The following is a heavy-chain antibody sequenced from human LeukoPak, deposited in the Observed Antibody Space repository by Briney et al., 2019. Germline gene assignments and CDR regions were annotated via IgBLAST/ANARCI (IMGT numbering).Heavy chain of an antibody. Sequence: ASVKVSCKASGYTFSDYYMHWVRQAPGQGLEWMGWINPNSGGTNYAQKFQGRVTMTRDTSISTAYMELSRLRSDDTAVYYCARANSVVAFDIWGQGTVVTVSS. D-gene: IGHD4-23*01. J-gene: IGHJ3*02. V-gene: IGHV1-2*02. CDR1: GYTFSDYY. CDR2: INPNSGGT. CDR3: ARANSVVAFDI.